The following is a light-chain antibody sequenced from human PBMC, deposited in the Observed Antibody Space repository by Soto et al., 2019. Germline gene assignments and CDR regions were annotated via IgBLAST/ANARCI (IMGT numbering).Light chain of an antibody. CDR3: QQYGGLPLT. J-gene: IGKJ4*01. Sequence: EIVLTQSPGTLSLSPGERATLSCRASQSVSASYLAWYQHKSGQAPRLLIYGASSRATGIPDRFSGSASGTDLTLTISSLEPEDFAVYYCQQYGGLPLTFGGGNKVEIK. V-gene: IGKV3-20*01. CDR2: GAS. CDR1: QSVSASY.